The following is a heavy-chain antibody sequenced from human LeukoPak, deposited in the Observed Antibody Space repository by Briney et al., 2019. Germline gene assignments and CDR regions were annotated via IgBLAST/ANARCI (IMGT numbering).Heavy chain of an antibody. D-gene: IGHD5-18*01. J-gene: IGHJ4*02. V-gene: IGHV3-74*01. CDR2: INSDGSST. CDR3: ARRGYSYGSIDY. CDR1: GFTFSDFY. Sequence: SGGSLRLSCAASGFTFSDFYMSWIRQAPGKGLVWVSRINSDGSSTSYADSVKGRFTISRDNAKNTLYLQMNSLRAEDTAVYYCARRGYSYGSIDYWGQGTLVTVSS.